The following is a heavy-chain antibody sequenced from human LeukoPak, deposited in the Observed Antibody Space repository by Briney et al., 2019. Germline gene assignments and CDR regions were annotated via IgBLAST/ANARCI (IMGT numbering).Heavy chain of an antibody. D-gene: IGHD3-3*01. Sequence: GGSLRLSCAASGFTFSSYWMSWVRQAPGKGLEWVANIKQDGSEKYYVDSVKGRFTISRDNAKNSPHLQMNSLRAEDTAGYYCARVMRLLEWAGGFDPWGQGTLVTVSS. CDR3: ARVMRLLEWAGGFDP. V-gene: IGHV3-7*01. CDR1: GFTFSSYW. CDR2: IKQDGSEK. J-gene: IGHJ5*02.